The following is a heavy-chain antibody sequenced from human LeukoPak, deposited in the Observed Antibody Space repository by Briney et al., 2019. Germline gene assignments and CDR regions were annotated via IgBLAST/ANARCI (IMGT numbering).Heavy chain of an antibody. D-gene: IGHD5-18*01. J-gene: IGHJ4*02. V-gene: IGHV4-34*01. CDR3: AGIQLWLGY. CDR1: GGSFSGYY. CDR2: INHSGST. Sequence: PSETLSLTCAVYGGSFSGYYWSWIRQPPGKGLEWIGEINHSGSTNYNPSLKSRVTISVDTSKNQFSLKLSSVTAADTAVYYCAGIQLWLGYWGQGTLVTVSS.